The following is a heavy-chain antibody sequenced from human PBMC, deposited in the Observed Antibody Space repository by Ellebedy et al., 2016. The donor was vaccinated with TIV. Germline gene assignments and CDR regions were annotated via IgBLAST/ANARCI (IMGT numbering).Heavy chain of an antibody. CDR1: GFTFSSYA. J-gene: IGHJ6*03. CDR3: ARCVYYYYYMDV. CDR2: ISYDGSNK. Sequence: GESLKISXAASGFTFSSYAMHWVRQAPGKGLEWVAVISYDGSNKYYADSVKGRFTISRDNSKNTLYLQMNSLRAEDTAVYYCARCVYYYYYMDVWGKGTTVTVSS. V-gene: IGHV3-30*14.